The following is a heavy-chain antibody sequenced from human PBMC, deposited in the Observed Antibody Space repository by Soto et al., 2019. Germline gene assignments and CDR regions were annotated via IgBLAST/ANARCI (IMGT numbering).Heavy chain of an antibody. V-gene: IGHV4-4*07. CDR1: GASISGHY. CDR3: VRDGTKTLRDGFDP. CDR2: IYATGTT. J-gene: IGHJ5*02. D-gene: IGHD1-1*01. Sequence: SETLSLTCTVSGASISGHYWSWIRKSAGTGLEWIGRIYATGTTDYNPSLKSRVIMSVDTSKKQFSLKLRSVTAADTAVYYCVRDGTKTLRDGFDPWGQGISVTVSS.